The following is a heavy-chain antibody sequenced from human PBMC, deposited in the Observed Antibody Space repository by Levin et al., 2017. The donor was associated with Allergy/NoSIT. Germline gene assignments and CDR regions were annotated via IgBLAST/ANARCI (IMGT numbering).Heavy chain of an antibody. CDR3: AREREKVAQGNYGMDV. J-gene: IGHJ6*02. Sequence: ALVKVSCKASGYTFTGYYLYWLRQAPGQGLEWMGWINPNSGGTDSAQKFQGRVTMTRDTSISTAYMELSRLRPDDTAIYYCAREREKVAQGNYGMDVWGQGTTVTVSS. CDR2: INPNSGGT. V-gene: IGHV1-2*02. CDR1: GYTFTGYY. D-gene: IGHD5-12*01.